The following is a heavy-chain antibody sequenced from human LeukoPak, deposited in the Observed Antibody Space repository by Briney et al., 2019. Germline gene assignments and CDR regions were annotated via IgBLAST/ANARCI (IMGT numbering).Heavy chain of an antibody. Sequence: SETLSLTCTVSGGSISSSSYYWGWIRQPPGKGLEWIGNIYYSGSTYYNPSLKSRLTISVDTSQRRFSLRLSSVTAADTALYYCTRGSYDVLTGYSTLGEYWGQGTLVTVSS. J-gene: IGHJ1*01. D-gene: IGHD3-9*01. CDR3: TRGSYDVLTGYSTLGEY. CDR2: IYYSGST. V-gene: IGHV4-39*01. CDR1: GGSISSSSYY.